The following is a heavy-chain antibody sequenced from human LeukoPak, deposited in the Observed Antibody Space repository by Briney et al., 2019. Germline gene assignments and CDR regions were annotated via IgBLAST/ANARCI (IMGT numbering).Heavy chain of an antibody. V-gene: IGHV3-23*01. CDR2: ISGSGGST. D-gene: IGHD3-22*01. Sequence: GGSLRLSCAASGFTFSSYAMSWVRQAPGKGLEWASAISGSGGSTYYADPVKGRFTISRDNSKNTLYLQMNSLRAEDTAVYYCAKAADYYDSSGYYPSGTIFDYWGQGTLVTVSS. CDR1: GFTFSSYA. CDR3: AKAADYYDSSGYYPSGTIFDY. J-gene: IGHJ4*02.